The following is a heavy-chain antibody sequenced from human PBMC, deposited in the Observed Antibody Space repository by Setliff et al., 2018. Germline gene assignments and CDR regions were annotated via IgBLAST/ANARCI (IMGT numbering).Heavy chain of an antibody. CDR2: INPSSGGT. J-gene: IGHJ4*02. Sequence: ASVKVSCKASGYTSTSDYMHWVRQAPGQGLEWMGIINPSSGGTRYAQKFQGRVTMTRDTSTSTVYMELSSLRSEDMAVHYCARDPGPLDYWGQGTLVTVSS. CDR1: GYTSTSDY. CDR3: ARDPGPLDY. V-gene: IGHV1-46*01. D-gene: IGHD7-27*01.